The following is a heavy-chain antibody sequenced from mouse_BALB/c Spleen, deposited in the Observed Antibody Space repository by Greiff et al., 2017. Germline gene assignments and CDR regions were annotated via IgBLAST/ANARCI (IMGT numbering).Heavy chain of an antibody. CDR2: INSNGGST. J-gene: IGHJ4*01. CDR1: GFTFSSYG. D-gene: IGHD2-3*01. CDR3: ARDQDGYYYAMDD. V-gene: IGHV5-6-3*01. Sequence: EVMLVESGGGLVQPGGSLKLSCAASGFTFSSYGMSWVRQTPDKRLELVATINSNGGSTYYPDSVKGRFTISRDNAKNTLYLQMSSLKSEDTAMYYCARDQDGYYYAMDDWGQGTSVTVSS.